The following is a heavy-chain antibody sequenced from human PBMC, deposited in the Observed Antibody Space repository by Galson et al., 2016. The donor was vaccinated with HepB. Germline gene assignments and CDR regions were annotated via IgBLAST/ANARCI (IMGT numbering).Heavy chain of an antibody. Sequence: SLRLSCAASGFIFGDAWMSWVRQAPGKGLEWVGRVKTEMYGGMRELAASVKGRFTISRDDSKGELYLEMFNLKTEDTGVYYCTTGGGFYLDRDNSYAVNTFDFWGRGTLVSVSS. CDR3: TTGGGFYLDRDNSYAVNTFDF. CDR1: GFIFGDAW. V-gene: IGHV3-15*01. D-gene: IGHD3-16*01. J-gene: IGHJ4*02. CDR2: VKTEMYGGMR.